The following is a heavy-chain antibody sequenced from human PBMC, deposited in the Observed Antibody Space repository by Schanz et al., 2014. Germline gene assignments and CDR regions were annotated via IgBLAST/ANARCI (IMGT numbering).Heavy chain of an antibody. CDR1: GGSFSGYF. D-gene: IGHD3-10*01. CDR2: INHSGNN. CDR3: ATNMVQGTISDAFDI. J-gene: IGHJ3*02. V-gene: IGHV4-34*02. Sequence: QVQLQQWGAGLLKPSETLSLTCDVYGGSFSGYFWSWIRQPPGKGLEWIGEINHSGNNYYNPSLKSRVTISVDTSKNQFSLKRASVTAADTAVYYCATNMVQGTISDAFDIWGQGTMVTVSS.